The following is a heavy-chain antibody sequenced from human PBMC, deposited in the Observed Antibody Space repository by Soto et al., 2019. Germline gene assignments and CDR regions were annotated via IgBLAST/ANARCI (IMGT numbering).Heavy chain of an antibody. CDR3: EKSLVGATRAAFDY. Sequence: GGSLRLSCAASGFTFSSYGMHWVRQAPVNGLEFVAVISYYLSNKYYADSVKGRFTISRYNSKNTLYLQINSLRAEDTAVYYCEKSLVGATRAAFDYWGQGTLVTVSS. J-gene: IGHJ4*02. D-gene: IGHD2-15*01. CDR1: GFTFSSYG. V-gene: IGHV3-30*18. CDR2: ISYYLSNK.